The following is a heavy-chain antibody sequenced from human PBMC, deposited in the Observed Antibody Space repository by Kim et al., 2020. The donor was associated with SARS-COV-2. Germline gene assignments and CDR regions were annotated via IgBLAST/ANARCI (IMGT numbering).Heavy chain of an antibody. D-gene: IGHD7-27*01. J-gene: IGHJ4*02. CDR2: FNPEDAKR. CDR3: ATAWGNGRFDY. CDR1: GFSLTELS. Sequence: ASVKVSCKVSGFSLTELSIHWVRQAPEKGLEWMGDFNPEDAKRVYAQRLQGRFTMTEDTSTDTGYMELSSLTSEDTAVYYCATAWGNGRFDYWGQGTLVIVSS. V-gene: IGHV1-24*01.